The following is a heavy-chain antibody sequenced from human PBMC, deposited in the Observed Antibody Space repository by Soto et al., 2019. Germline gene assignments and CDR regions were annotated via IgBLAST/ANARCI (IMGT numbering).Heavy chain of an antibody. CDR3: FNYYGSSGVDF. CDR1: GCSMSSSAYY. CDR2: ISYSVTT. D-gene: IGHD3-22*01. Sequence: KPSETLSLTCTFSGCSMSSSAYYWGWIRQPPVKGLEWIGSISYSVTTYYNPSLKSRVTISVDTSKNQFSLRLSSVTAADTAVYYCFNYYGSSGVDFWGQGTMVTVSS. V-gene: IGHV4-39*01. J-gene: IGHJ4*03.